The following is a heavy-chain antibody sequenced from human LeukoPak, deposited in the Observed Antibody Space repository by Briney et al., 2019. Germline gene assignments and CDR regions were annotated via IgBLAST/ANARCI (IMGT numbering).Heavy chain of an antibody. CDR3: AKATEYQLLSHFDY. CDR2: ISGDGGST. Sequence: GGSLRLSCAASGFTFVDYTMHWVRQAPGKGLEWVSLISGDGGSTYFADSVKGRFTISRDNSIQSLYLQMNSLRTEDTGLYYCAKATEYQLLSHFDYWGQGTLVTVSS. CDR1: GFTFVDYT. D-gene: IGHD2-2*01. J-gene: IGHJ4*02. V-gene: IGHV3-43*02.